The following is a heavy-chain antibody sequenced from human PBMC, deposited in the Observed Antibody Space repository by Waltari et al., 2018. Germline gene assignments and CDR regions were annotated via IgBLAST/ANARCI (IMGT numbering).Heavy chain of an antibody. Sequence: QVQLQQWGAGLLKPSATLSLTCPVSGASFSAYYRGWVRHVPGKGLEWIGQIRHPGNTNYNPSLQSRVAISIDTSRNQFSLRVFSVTAADTGLYFCTRGGNYDFWSHTPFVDPWGQGTQVTVSS. J-gene: IGHJ5*02. V-gene: IGHV4-34*01. CDR2: IRHPGNT. CDR3: TRGGNYDFWSHTPFVDP. D-gene: IGHD3-3*01. CDR1: GASFSAYY.